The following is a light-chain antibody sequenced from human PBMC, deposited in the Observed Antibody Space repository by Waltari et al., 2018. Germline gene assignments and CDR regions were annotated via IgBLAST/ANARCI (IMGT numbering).Light chain of an antibody. Sequence: EIVLTQSPGTLSLSPGERATLSRRASQSVSSSYLAWYQQKPGQAPRLLIYGASSRATGIPDRFSGSGYGTDFTLTISRLEPEDFAVYYCQQYSSSPFTFGPGTKVDIK. V-gene: IGKV3-20*01. CDR1: QSVSSSY. CDR2: GAS. J-gene: IGKJ3*01. CDR3: QQYSSSPFT.